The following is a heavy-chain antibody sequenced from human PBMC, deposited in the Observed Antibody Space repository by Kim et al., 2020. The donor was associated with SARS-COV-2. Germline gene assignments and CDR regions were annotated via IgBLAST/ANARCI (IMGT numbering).Heavy chain of an antibody. CDR1: GDSVSSNSAA. D-gene: IGHD3-16*01. Sequence: SETLSITCAISGDSVSSNSAAWNWSRQSPSRGLEWLGRTYYRSKWQNDYAPSVKSRIIINPDTSKNQFSLQLNSVTPEDTALYYCARAPSGGWYFDLWGGCTLVTVSS. J-gene: IGHJ2*01. CDR3: ARAPSGGWYFDL. V-gene: IGHV6-1*01. CDR2: TYYRSKWQN.